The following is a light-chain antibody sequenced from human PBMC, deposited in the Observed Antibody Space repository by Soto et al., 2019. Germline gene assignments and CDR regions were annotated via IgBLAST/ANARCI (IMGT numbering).Light chain of an antibody. CDR3: QQYGSSPRT. CDR1: QSVSSSY. V-gene: IGKV3-20*01. J-gene: IGKJ1*01. CDR2: GAS. Sequence: EIVLTQSPGTLSLSPGERATLSCRASQSVSSSYLAWYQQKPGQAPRLLIYGASIRATGIPDRFRGSGSGTGFALTISRLEPEDFAVYYCQQYGSSPRTFGQGTKVEIK.